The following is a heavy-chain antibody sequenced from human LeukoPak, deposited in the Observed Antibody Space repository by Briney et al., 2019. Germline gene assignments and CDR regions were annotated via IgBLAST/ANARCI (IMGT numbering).Heavy chain of an antibody. CDR3: ARVVGYCSGGSCYLDYYYYYYMDV. D-gene: IGHD2-15*01. CDR1: GYSISSGYY. J-gene: IGHJ6*03. CDR2: IYHSGST. V-gene: IGHV4-38-2*01. Sequence: SETLSLTCAVSGYSISSGYYWGWIRQPPGKGLEWIGSIYHSGSTYYNPSLKSRVTISVDTSKNQFSLKLSSVTAADTAVYYCARVVGYCSGGSCYLDYYYYYYMDVWGKGTTVTVSS.